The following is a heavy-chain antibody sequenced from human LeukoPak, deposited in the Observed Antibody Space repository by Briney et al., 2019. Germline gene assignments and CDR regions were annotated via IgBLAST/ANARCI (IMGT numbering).Heavy chain of an antibody. CDR1: GGSISSGGYS. V-gene: IGHV4-30-4*07. J-gene: IGHJ3*02. D-gene: IGHD3-10*01. CDR3: ARDYYGSGSYSPGHAFDI. Sequence: SETLSLTCAVSGGSISSGGYSWSWIRQPPGKGLEWIGYIYYSGSTYYNPSLKSRVTISVDTSKNQFSLKLSSVTAADTAVYYCARDYYGSGSYSPGHAFDIWGQGTMVAVSS. CDR2: IYYSGST.